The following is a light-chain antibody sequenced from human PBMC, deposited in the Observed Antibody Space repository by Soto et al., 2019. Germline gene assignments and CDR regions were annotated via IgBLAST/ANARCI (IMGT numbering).Light chain of an antibody. CDR2: SHN. Sequence: QAVVTQPPSVSGTPGQTVTISCSGSSSNIEGNPVNWYQQVPGAAPKSLIYSHNYRASGVPDRISGSTSGTSASLAISGLRSEDEADYYCAAWDNSLDAWVFGGGTKVTVL. J-gene: IGLJ3*02. CDR1: SSNIEGNP. V-gene: IGLV1-44*01. CDR3: AAWDNSLDAWV.